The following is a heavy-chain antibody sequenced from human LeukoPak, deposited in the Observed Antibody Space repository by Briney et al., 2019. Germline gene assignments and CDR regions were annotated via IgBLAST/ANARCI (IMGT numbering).Heavy chain of an antibody. CDR1: GFTFSSYS. V-gene: IGHV3-21*01. Sequence: PGGSLRLSCAASGFTFSSYSMNWVRQAPGKGLEWVSSISSSSSYIYYADSVKGRFTISRDNAKNSLYLQMNSLRAEDTAVYYCASIPAKDIVVVGLWWGQGTLVTVSS. CDR2: ISSSSSYI. J-gene: IGHJ4*02. CDR3: ASIPAKDIVVVGLW. D-gene: IGHD2-2*01.